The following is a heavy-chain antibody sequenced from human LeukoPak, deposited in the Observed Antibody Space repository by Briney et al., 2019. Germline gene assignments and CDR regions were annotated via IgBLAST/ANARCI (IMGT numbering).Heavy chain of an antibody. V-gene: IGHV1-18*04. CDR1: GYTFTSYG. D-gene: IGHD1-1*01. CDR2: ISAYNGNT. J-gene: IGHJ3*02. CDR3: ARPRNDWGDDAFDI. Sequence: GASVKVSSKASGYTFTSYGISWVRQAPGQGLEWMGWISAYNGNTNYAQKLQGRVTMTTDTSTSTAYMELRSLRSDDTAVYYCARPRNDWGDDAFDIWGQGTMVTVSS.